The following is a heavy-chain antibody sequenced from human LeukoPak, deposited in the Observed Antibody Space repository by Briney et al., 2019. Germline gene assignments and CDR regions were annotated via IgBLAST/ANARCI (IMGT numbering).Heavy chain of an antibody. CDR3: AKGGKGYYDILTGYPFDY. J-gene: IGHJ4*02. Sequence: GGSLRLSCAASGFTFSSYGMSWVRQAPGKGLEWVSAISGSGGSTYYADSVKGRFTISRDNSKNTLYLQMNSLRAEDTAVYYCAKGGKGYYDILTGYPFDYWGQGTLVTVSS. CDR2: ISGSGGST. V-gene: IGHV3-23*01. CDR1: GFTFSSYG. D-gene: IGHD3-9*01.